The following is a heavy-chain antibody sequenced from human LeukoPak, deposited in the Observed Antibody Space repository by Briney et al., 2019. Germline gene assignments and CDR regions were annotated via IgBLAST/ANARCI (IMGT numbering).Heavy chain of an antibody. CDR2: MSHDGRNK. D-gene: IGHD1-20*01. J-gene: IGHJ4*02. CDR1: GFTFSTYA. CDR3: ARDSNWNQPDY. Sequence: GGSLRLSCAASGFTFSTYAMHWVRQAPGKGLEWVAVMSHDGRNKFYADSVKGRFTISRDNSKNTLYLQMSSLGAEDTAVFYRARDSNWNQPDYWGQGTLVTVSS. V-gene: IGHV3-30*04.